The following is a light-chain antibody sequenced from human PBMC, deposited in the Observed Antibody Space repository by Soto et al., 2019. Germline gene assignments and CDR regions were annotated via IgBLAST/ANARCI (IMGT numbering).Light chain of an antibody. Sequence: EIVMTQSPATLSVSPGERATLSCRASQSVSANLAWYQQKPGQGPRLLIYGASTRATGIPARFSGSGSGTEFTLTISSLQSEDFALYYCQQYNNWPTFGQGTKV. J-gene: IGKJ1*01. CDR2: GAS. CDR3: QQYNNWPT. V-gene: IGKV3-15*01. CDR1: QSVSAN.